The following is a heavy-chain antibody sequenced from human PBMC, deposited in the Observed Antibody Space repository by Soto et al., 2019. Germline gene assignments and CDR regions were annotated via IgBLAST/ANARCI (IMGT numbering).Heavy chain of an antibody. CDR1: GGSFSGYY. V-gene: IGHV4-34*01. D-gene: IGHD3-10*01. CDR3: ARGNYYGSGSYSPYFDY. Sequence: PSETLSLTCAVYGGSFSGYYWSWIRQPPGKGLEWIGEINHSGSTNYNPSLKSRVTISVDTSENQFSLKLSSVTAADTAVYYCARGNYYGSGSYSPYFDYWGQGTLVTVSS. J-gene: IGHJ4*02. CDR2: INHSGST.